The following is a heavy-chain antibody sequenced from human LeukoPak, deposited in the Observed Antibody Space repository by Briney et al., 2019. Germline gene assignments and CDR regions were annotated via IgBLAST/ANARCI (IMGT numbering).Heavy chain of an antibody. V-gene: IGHV3-23*01. CDR1: GFTFSSYA. CDR3: AKAARNYYDSSGYYFSPDY. D-gene: IGHD3-22*01. CDR2: TSGSGGST. Sequence: GGSLRLSCAASGFTFSSYAMSWVRQAPGKGLEWVSATSGSGGSTYYADSVKGRFTISRDNSKNTLYLQMNSLSAEDTAVYYCAKAARNYYDSSGYYFSPDYWGQGTLVTVSS. J-gene: IGHJ4*02.